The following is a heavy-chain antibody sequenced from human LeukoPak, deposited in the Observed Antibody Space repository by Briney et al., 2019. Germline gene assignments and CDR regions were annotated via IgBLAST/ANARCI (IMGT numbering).Heavy chain of an antibody. Sequence: PGGSLRHSCAASGFTFSSYWMHWVRQAPGKGLVWVSRINTDGSSTSYADSVKGRFTISRDNAKNTLYLQMNSLRAEDTAVYYCARDANYYDFWSGSKYFQHWGQGTLVTVSS. CDR3: ARDANYYDFWSGSKYFQH. D-gene: IGHD3-3*01. CDR1: GFTFSSYW. CDR2: INTDGSST. V-gene: IGHV3-74*01. J-gene: IGHJ1*01.